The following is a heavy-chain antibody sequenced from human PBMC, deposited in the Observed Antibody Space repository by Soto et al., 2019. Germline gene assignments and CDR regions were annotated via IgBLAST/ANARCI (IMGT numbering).Heavy chain of an antibody. V-gene: IGHV1-8*02. CDR2: INADTGHT. CDR3: VRGIPANGEPSNWFDP. Sequence: ASVKVSCKASGYTFTSDGISWVRQAPGQGLEWMGWINADTGHTNYAQKFQGRVTMTSNTSISTAYMILSSLRSEDTAVYYCVRGIPANGEPSNWFDPWGQGTLVTVSS. D-gene: IGHD3-10*01. J-gene: IGHJ5*02. CDR1: GYTFTSDG.